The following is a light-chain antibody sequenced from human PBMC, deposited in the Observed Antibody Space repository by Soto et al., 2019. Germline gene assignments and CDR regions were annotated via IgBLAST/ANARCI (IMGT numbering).Light chain of an antibody. CDR1: QSVSSSF. CDR2: GAS. CDR3: HQYHRSPRT. V-gene: IGKV3-20*01. J-gene: IGKJ1*01. Sequence: EIVLTQSPGILSLSPGERATLSCRASQSVSSSFLAWYQQKRGQPPRLLIYGASIRATGIPDRFSGSGSGTDFPLTITRLEPEDFAVYYCHQYHRSPRTFGQGTKVEIK.